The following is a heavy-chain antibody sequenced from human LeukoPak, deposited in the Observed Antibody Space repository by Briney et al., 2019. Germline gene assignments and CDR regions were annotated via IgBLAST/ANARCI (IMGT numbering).Heavy chain of an antibody. D-gene: IGHD1-26*01. V-gene: IGHV3-53*01. Sequence: TGGSLRLSCAASGFTFSSYGMHWVRQAPGKGLEWVSVIFAGGSIYYADSVKGRFTISRDNSKNTLYLQMNSLRAEDTAVYYCARDRGSGSRYFDYWGQGTLVTVSS. CDR2: IFAGGSI. CDR1: GFTFSSYG. J-gene: IGHJ4*02. CDR3: ARDRGSGSRYFDY.